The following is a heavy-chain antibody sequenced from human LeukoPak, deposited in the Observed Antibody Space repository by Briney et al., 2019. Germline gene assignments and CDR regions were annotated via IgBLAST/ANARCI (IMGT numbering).Heavy chain of an antibody. J-gene: IGHJ4*02. V-gene: IGHV1-69*05. CDR1: GVTLSSYA. Sequence: EAALKVSCKASGVTLSSYAISWVPQAPGEGLGWVGRMMLIYGTETYTQKCQGRVTITTDESKSTAYMELSNLRSEDTAVYYCARERVVGATTSCDYWGQGTLVTVSS. CDR3: ARERVVGATTSCDY. D-gene: IGHD1-26*01. CDR2: MMLIYGTE.